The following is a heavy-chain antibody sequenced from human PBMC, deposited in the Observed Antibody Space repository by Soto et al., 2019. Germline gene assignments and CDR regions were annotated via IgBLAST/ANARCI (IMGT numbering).Heavy chain of an antibody. J-gene: IGHJ4*02. Sequence: GASVKVSCKVSGYTLTELSMHWVRQAPGKGLEWMGGFDPEDGETIYAQKNQGRVTMTEDTSTDTAYIEMSSLRSEDTAVYYCATGTITPRGYDILTGYPTVFDYWGQGTLVTVSS. CDR1: GYTLTELS. V-gene: IGHV1-24*01. D-gene: IGHD3-9*01. CDR2: FDPEDGET. CDR3: ATGTITPRGYDILTGYPTVFDY.